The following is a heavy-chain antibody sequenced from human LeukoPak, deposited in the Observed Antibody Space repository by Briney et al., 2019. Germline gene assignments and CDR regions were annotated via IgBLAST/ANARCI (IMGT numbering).Heavy chain of an antibody. V-gene: IGHV1-2*02. D-gene: IGHD3-22*01. CDR2: INPNSGGT. J-gene: IGHJ3*02. Sequence: GASVKVSCKASGYTFTSHYMHWVRQAPGQGLEWMGWINPNSGGTNYAQKFQGRVTMTRDTSISTAYMELSRLRSDDTAVYYCARPHYDSSLDAFDIWGQGTMVTVSS. CDR3: ARPHYDSSLDAFDI. CDR1: GYTFTSHY.